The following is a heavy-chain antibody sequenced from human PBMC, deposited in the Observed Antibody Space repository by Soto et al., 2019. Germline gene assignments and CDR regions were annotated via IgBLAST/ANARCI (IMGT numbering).Heavy chain of an antibody. CDR2: IYYSGNT. J-gene: IGHJ6*02. D-gene: IGHD3-3*01. CDR1: GDSMSPFY. CDR3: ARGVYDYWSGYYAGSGLDV. Sequence: QAPLRESGPGLVKPSETLSLTCTVSGDSMSPFYWNWIRQSPVKGLEWIGYIYYSGNTNYNPSLKSRVAISVYTSKNQFYLKLSAVTAADTAVYYCARGVYDYWSGYYAGSGLDVWGQGTTVIVSS. V-gene: IGHV4-59*13.